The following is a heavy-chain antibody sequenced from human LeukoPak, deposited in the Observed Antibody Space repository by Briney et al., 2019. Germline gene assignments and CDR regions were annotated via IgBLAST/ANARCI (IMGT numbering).Heavy chain of an antibody. CDR3: ARYLRSSSTYYMDV. J-gene: IGHJ6*03. CDR2: IHYSGNT. CDR1: GGSISTYY. D-gene: IGHD6-6*01. Sequence: SETLSLTCTVSGGSISTYYWSWIRQTPGKGLEWIGYIHYSGNTNDNPSLKSRVTMSVDTSRNQFYLNLSSMTAADTAVYYCARYLRSSSTYYMDVWGKGTTVTVSS. V-gene: IGHV4-59*01.